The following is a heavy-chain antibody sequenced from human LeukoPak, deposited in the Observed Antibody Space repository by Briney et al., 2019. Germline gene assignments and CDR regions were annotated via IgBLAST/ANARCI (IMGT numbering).Heavy chain of an antibody. CDR1: GFTFGDFG. CDR2: IWQDGSDE. V-gene: IGHV3-33*01. CDR3: AREEAFQLEASLDQ. J-gene: IGHJ4*01. D-gene: IGHD3-3*01. Sequence: GGSLRLSCAAAGFTFGDFGMHWVRQAPGKGLEWVALIWQDGSDEFYADSVKGRFTISRDNSRNTLSLQMNSLRGEDTAVYYCAREEAFQLEASLDQWSQGTLVTVSS.